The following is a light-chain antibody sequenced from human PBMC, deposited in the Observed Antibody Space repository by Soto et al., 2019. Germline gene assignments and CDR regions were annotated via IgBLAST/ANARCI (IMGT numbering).Light chain of an antibody. Sequence: DIQKTQSPSSVSASVGDSVPITCQASQDISNYLNWYQQKPGKAPKLLIYAASSLQSGVPSRFSGSGSGTDFTLTISSLQPEDFASYYCQQSFSTPPTFGQGTKVDIK. V-gene: IGKV1-39*01. CDR2: AAS. CDR1: QDISNY. J-gene: IGKJ1*01. CDR3: QQSFSTPPT.